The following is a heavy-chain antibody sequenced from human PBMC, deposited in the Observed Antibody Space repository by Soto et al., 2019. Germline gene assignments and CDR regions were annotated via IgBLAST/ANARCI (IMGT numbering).Heavy chain of an antibody. CDR1: EFTFSSYA. CDR2: ISGTGGAT. CDR3: AKDLHANGWYYFAY. D-gene: IGHD6-19*01. Sequence: GGSLRLSCAASEFTFSSYAMSWVRQAPGKGLEWVSGISGTGGATYYTDSVKGRFTISRDNSKNTLYLQMNSLTAEDTALYYCAKDLHANGWYYFAYWGQGTLVTVSS. V-gene: IGHV3-23*01. J-gene: IGHJ4*02.